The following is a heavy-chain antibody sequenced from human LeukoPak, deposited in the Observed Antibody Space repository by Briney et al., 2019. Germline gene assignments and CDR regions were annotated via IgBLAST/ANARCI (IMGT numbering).Heavy chain of an antibody. D-gene: IGHD2-21*01. V-gene: IGHV3-53*01. CDR3: ARVVVLPGAAPRGRYFDL. Sequence: ETLSLTCAVYGGSFSGYYWSWIRQPPGKGLEWVAISYTGGDAYYAGSVQGRFTISRDNSKNMMYLQMNSLRAEDTAVYYCARVVVLPGAAPRGRYFDLWGRGTLVTVSS. CDR2: SYTGGDA. J-gene: IGHJ2*01. CDR1: GGSFSGYY.